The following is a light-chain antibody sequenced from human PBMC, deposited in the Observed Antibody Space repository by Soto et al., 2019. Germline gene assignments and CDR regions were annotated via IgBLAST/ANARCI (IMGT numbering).Light chain of an antibody. CDR3: QQYNSYPWT. CDR1: QSISSW. V-gene: IGKV1-5*03. Sequence: DLQMTQSPSTLSASVGDRVTITCRASQSISSWLAWYQQKPGKTPKVLIYKASSLESGVPSRFSGSGSRTEFTLTISSLQPDDFATYYCQQYNSYPWTFGQGTKVEIK. CDR2: KAS. J-gene: IGKJ1*01.